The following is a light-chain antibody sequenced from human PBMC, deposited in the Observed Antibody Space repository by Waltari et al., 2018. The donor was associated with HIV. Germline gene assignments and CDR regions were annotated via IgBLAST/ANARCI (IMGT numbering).Light chain of an antibody. CDR3: QQTYSTPST. CDR1: QSISSY. CDR2: AAS. V-gene: IGKV1-39*01. J-gene: IGKJ2*02. Sequence: DIQITQSPFSLSATVADSVPTTCRASQSISSYLNWYQQKPGKAPKLLIYAASSLQSGVPSRFSGSGSGTYFTLTISSLQPDDLATYYCQQTYSTPSTFGQGTKVEIK.